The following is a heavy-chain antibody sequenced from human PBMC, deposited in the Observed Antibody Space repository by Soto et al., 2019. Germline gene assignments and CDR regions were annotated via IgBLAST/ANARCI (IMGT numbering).Heavy chain of an antibody. CDR3: SRYPDY. CDR1: GFTFGDYA. Sequence: EVQLVESGGGLVKPGRSLRLSCTASGFTFGDYALSWFRQAPGKGLEWLSFIRSKLYGGTIEYAASVKGRFTISRDDSQSIAYLQMNNLKSEDTAVYYCSRYPDYWGQGTLVTVSS. CDR2: IRSKLYGGTI. J-gene: IGHJ4*02. V-gene: IGHV3-49*05.